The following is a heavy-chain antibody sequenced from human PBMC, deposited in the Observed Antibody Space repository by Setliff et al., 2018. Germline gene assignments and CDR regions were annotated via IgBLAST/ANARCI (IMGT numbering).Heavy chain of an antibody. V-gene: IGHV1-46*03. CDR2: INPSGGLT. CDR3: ARDRFYNSWSGTSITAPHDAFDI. CDR1: GYTLSKYY. Sequence: ASVKVSCKASGYTLSKYYMHWVRQAPGQGLEWMGIINPSGGLTKYAQKFQGGVTMTSDTSTNTVYLEVSSLRSEDTAVYFCARDRFYNSWSGTSITAPHDAFDIWGQGTMVT. D-gene: IGHD3-3*01. J-gene: IGHJ3*02.